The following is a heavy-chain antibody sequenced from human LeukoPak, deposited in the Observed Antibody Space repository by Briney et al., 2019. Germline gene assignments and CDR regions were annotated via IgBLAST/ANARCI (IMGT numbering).Heavy chain of an antibody. CDR1: GFTFSGSA. D-gene: IGHD6-13*01. CDR2: ISSSSSYI. V-gene: IGHV3-21*01. J-gene: IGHJ4*02. CDR3: ARKIASAGDYYFDY. Sequence: GGSLRLSCAASGFTFSGSAMHWVRQAPGKGLEWVSSISSSSSYIYYADSVKGRFTISRDNAKNSLYLQMNSLRAEDTAVYYCARKIASAGDYYFDYWGQGTLVTVSS.